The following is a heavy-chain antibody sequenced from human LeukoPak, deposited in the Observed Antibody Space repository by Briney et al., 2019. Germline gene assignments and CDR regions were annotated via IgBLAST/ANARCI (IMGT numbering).Heavy chain of an antibody. D-gene: IGHD2-21*02. CDR3: ARDRAHIVVVTADFYYYGMDV. V-gene: IGHV1-2*02. J-gene: IGHJ6*02. CDR2: INPNSGAT. CDR1: GYTFTGYY. Sequence: GASVKVSCKAPGYTFTGYYMHWVRQAPGQGLEWMAWINPNSGATNYAQKFQGRVTMTRDTSISTAYMELSRLRPDDTAAYYCARDRAHIVVVTADFYYYGMDVWGQGTTVTVSS.